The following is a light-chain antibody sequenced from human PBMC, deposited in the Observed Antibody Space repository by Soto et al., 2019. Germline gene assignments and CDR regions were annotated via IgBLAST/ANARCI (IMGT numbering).Light chain of an antibody. Sequence: DIQMTHSPSTLSASVGDRVTITFRSSQSISSGLAWYQQKPGKAPKLLIYDASSLESGVPSRFSGSGSGTDFTLTISGLLPEDFATYHCQQLNTLPFTFGQGTRLEIK. CDR3: QQLNTLPFT. V-gene: IGKV1-5*01. CDR2: DAS. J-gene: IGKJ5*01. CDR1: QSISSG.